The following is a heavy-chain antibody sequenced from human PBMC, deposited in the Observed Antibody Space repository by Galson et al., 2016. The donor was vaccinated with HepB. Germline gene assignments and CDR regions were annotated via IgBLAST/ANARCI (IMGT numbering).Heavy chain of an antibody. CDR1: GFTFSSYV. D-gene: IGHD5-12*01. V-gene: IGHV3-64*01. CDR2: ISSNGGST. Sequence: SLRLSCAASGFTFSSYVMHWVRQGPGKGLESVSSISSNGGSTYYANSVKGRFTISRDNSKNTLYLQMGSLRVEDMAVYYCAREDIVATISDYYYGMDVWGQGTTVTVSS. J-gene: IGHJ6*02. CDR3: AREDIVATISDYYYGMDV.